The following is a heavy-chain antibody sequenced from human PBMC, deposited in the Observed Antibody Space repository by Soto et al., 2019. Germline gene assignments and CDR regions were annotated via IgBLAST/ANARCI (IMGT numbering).Heavy chain of an antibody. V-gene: IGHV1-46*01. J-gene: IGHJ4*02. CDR1: GYTFTSYY. CDR3: ARVNYCSGGSCYLVADY. CDR2: INPSGGST. Sequence: GASVKVSCKASGYTFTSYYMHWVRQAPGQGLEWMGIINPSGGSTSYAQKLQGRVTMTTDTSTSTAYMELRSLRSDDTAVYYCARVNYCSGGSCYLVADYWGQGTLVTVSS. D-gene: IGHD2-15*01.